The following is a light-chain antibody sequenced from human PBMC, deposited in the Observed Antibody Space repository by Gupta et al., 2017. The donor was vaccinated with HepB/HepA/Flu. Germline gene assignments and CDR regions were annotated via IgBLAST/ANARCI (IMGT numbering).Light chain of an antibody. J-gene: IGLJ2*01. CDR3: ASGDDSLSGVV. Sequence: SVLTQPPSASGTPGQRVTISCSGSYSNIGNNYVYWYRQLPGTAPKVFIYRNNQRPSGAPDRFSGSKSGTSASLAISGLRAEDEADYYCASGDDSLSGVVFGGGTKLTVL. CDR1: YSNIGNNY. CDR2: RNN. V-gene: IGLV1-47*01.